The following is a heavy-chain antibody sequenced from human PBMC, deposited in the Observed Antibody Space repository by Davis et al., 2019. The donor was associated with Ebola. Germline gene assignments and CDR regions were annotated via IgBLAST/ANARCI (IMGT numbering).Heavy chain of an antibody. V-gene: IGHV3-23*01. CDR1: GFTFSSYG. D-gene: IGHD3-10*01. Sequence: PGGSLRLSCAASGFTFSSYGMSWVRQAPGKGLEWVSAISPSGGTTYYADSVKGRFTISRDNSKNTLDLQMNSLRAEDTAIYYCAKDRVRSGEWGQGTLVTVSS. CDR3: AKDRVRSGE. CDR2: ISPSGGTT. J-gene: IGHJ4*02.